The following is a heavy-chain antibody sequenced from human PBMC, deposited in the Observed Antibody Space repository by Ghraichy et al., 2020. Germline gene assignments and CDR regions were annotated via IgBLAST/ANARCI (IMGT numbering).Heavy chain of an antibody. D-gene: IGHD6-19*01. CDR1: GGSISTYY. CDR3: ARQRGSAWYFLIDY. Sequence: SETLSLTCTVSGGSISTYYWTWIRQPPGKGLEWIGNIYYTGSTNYNPSLKSRVTISVDTSKIQFSLKLSSVTAADTAVYYCARQRGSAWYFLIDYWGQGTLVTVSS. CDR2: IYYTGST. V-gene: IGHV4-59*08. J-gene: IGHJ4*02.